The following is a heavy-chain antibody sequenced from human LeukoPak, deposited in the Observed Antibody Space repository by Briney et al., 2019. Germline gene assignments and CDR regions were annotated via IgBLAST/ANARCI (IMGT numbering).Heavy chain of an antibody. D-gene: IGHD5-18*01. CDR3: ARQSGYSYGCFDY. Sequence: ASVKVSCKASGYTFTSYAMHWVRQAPGQRLEWMGWINAGNGNTKYSQEFQGRVTITRDTSASTAYMELSSLRSEDMAVYYCARQSGYSYGCFDYWGQGTLVTVSS. J-gene: IGHJ4*02. V-gene: IGHV1-3*03. CDR1: GYTFTSYA. CDR2: INAGNGNT.